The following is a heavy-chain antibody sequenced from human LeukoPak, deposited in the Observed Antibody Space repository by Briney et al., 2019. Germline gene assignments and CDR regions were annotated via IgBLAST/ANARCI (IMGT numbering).Heavy chain of an antibody. J-gene: IGHJ3*02. CDR3: AKGGPYSFGFQSDAFDI. CDR2: IRYDGTKQ. CDR1: GFTFSSYW. V-gene: IGHV3-30*02. D-gene: IGHD5-18*01. Sequence: GGSLRLSCEASGFTFSSYWMSWVRQAPGKVLEWISFIRYDGTKQHYADSVKGRFTISRDNSKNTMSLQMNSLRPEDTGVYYCAKGGPYSFGFQSDAFDIWGQGTMVTVSS.